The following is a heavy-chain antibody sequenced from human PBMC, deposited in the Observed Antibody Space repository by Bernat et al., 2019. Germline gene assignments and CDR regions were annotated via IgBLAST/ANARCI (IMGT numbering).Heavy chain of an antibody. V-gene: IGHV3-23*01. CDR3: AKDGLRVSAYWYFDL. Sequence: EVQLLESGGGLVQPGGSLRLSCSAAGVTFSFFAMGWVRQAPGKGLEWVTAISSTSDRPDSAASVKGRFTISRDTAKNTLYLQMNSLRAEDTAIYYCAKDGLRVSAYWYFDLWGRGALVTVSS. D-gene: IGHD4/OR15-4a*01. CDR2: ISSTSDRP. CDR1: GVTFSFFA. J-gene: IGHJ2*01.